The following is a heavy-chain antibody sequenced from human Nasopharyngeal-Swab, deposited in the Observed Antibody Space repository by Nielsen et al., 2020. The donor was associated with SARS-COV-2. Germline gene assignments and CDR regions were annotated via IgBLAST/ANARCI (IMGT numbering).Heavy chain of an antibody. CDR1: GGSISGDNW. CDR3: VRGEYGNSANWFDP. V-gene: IGHV4-4*02. Sequence: SETLSLTCAVSGGSISGDNWWSWVRQAPGKGLEWIGGIHHGGTTYHNPSLTSRVTISIDNSRNQFSLRLTSVTAADTAVYYCVRGEYGNSANWFDPWGQGALVTVSS. D-gene: IGHD4-11*01. CDR2: IHHGGTT. J-gene: IGHJ5*02.